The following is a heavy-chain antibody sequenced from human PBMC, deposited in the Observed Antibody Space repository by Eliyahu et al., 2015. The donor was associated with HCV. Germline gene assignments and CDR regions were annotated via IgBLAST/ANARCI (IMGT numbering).Heavy chain of an antibody. V-gene: IGHV3-66*01. CDR3: ASAIYFFEN. J-gene: IGHJ4*02. CDR2: FYGADGT. Sequence: EVQLVDSGGGLVQPGGSLRLSCAASGFTVSSNHMSWVRQAPGKGLEWISVFYGADGTYYADSVKGRFTISRDNSKNTLYLQMNSLRVEDTAVYYCASAIYFFENWGQGTLVTVSS. D-gene: IGHD3-9*01. CDR1: GFTVSSNH.